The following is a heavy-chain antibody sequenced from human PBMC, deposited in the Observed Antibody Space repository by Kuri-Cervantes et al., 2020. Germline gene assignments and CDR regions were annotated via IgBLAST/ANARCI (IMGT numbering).Heavy chain of an antibody. V-gene: IGHV5-51*01. CDR1: GYSFTSYW. CDR2: IYPGDSDT. CDR3: ARAFSSRQGHYYGMDV. Sequence: KVSCKGSGYSFTSYWIGWVRQMPGKGLEWMGIIYPGDSDTRYSPSFQGQVTISADKSISTAYLQWSSLKASDTAMYYCARAFSSRQGHYYGMDVWGQGTTVTVSS. D-gene: IGHD6-13*01. J-gene: IGHJ6*02.